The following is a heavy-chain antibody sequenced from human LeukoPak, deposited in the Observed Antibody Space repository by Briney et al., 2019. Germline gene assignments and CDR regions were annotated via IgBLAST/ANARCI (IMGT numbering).Heavy chain of an antibody. CDR3: ASRVW. CDR2: IYTGGAT. J-gene: IGHJ4*02. Sequence: GGSLRLSCAAPTFTVSGDYMSWVRQAPGKGLEWVSLIYTGGATYYADSVKGRFTISRDNSKKILFLQMNSLTAEDTAVYYCASRVWWGQGTLVTVSS. CDR1: TFTVSGDY. V-gene: IGHV3-53*01.